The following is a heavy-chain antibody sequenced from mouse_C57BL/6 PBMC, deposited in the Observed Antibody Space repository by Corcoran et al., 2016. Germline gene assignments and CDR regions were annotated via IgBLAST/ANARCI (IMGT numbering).Heavy chain of an antibody. CDR1: GYTFTDYY. D-gene: IGHD4-1*01. CDR3: ARYWDY. Sequence: EVQLQQSGPELVKPGASVKISCKASGYTFTDYYMNWVKQSHGKSLEWIGDINPNNGGTSYNQKFKGKATLTVDKSSSTAYMELRSLTSEDSAVYYRARYWDYWGQGTTLTVSS. CDR2: INPNNGGT. V-gene: IGHV1-26*01. J-gene: IGHJ2*01.